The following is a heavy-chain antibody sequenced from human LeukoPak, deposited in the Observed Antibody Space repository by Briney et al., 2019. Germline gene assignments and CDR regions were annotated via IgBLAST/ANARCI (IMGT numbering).Heavy chain of an antibody. CDR2: ISYDGSNK. CDR3: AKDGTTGYSSGWWSFDP. D-gene: IGHD6-19*01. V-gene: IGHV3-30*18. CDR1: GFTFSSYG. Sequence: PGGSLRLSCAASGFTFSSYGMHWVRQAPGKGLEWVAVISYDGSNKYYADSVKGRFTISRDNSKNTLYLQMNSLRAEDTAVYYCAKDGTTGYSSGWWSFDPWGQGTLVTVSS. J-gene: IGHJ5*02.